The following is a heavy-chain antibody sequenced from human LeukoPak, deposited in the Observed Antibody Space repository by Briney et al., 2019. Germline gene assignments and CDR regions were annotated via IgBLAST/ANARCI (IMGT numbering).Heavy chain of an antibody. Sequence: AGGSLRLSCAASGFTFSSYSMNWVRQAPGKGLEWVSYISSSSSTIYYADSVKGRFTISRDNAKNSLYLQMNSLRDEDTAVYYCPGIHTRWGYYFDYWGQGTLVTVSS. J-gene: IGHJ4*02. V-gene: IGHV3-48*02. D-gene: IGHD5-18*01. CDR2: ISSSSSTI. CDR1: GFTFSSYS. CDR3: PGIHTRWGYYFDY.